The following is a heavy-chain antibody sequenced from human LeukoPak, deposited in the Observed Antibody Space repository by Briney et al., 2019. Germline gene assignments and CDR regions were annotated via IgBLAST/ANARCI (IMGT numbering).Heavy chain of an antibody. D-gene: IGHD6-13*01. J-gene: IGHJ4*02. Sequence: PGGSLRLSCAASGFTFSSYGMHWVRQAPGKGLEWVAFIRYDGSNRYYADSVKGRFTISRDNSENTLYLQMNSLRAEDTAVYYCAKDRGIAAALDYWGQGTLVTVSS. V-gene: IGHV3-30*02. CDR2: IRYDGSNR. CDR1: GFTFSSYG. CDR3: AKDRGIAAALDY.